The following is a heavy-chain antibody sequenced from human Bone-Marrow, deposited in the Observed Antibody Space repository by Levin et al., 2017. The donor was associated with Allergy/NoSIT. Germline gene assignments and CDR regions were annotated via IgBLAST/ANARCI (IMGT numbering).Heavy chain of an antibody. CDR2: ISGGSSRI. D-gene: IGHD3-16*01. J-gene: IGHJ6*02. Sequence: GGSLRLSCAASGLSFSNYDMNWVRQAPGKGLEWVSSISGGSSRIYYADSVKGRFTISRDNAKNSLYLQMNSLRVEDTAVYYCASWAMFYYDGSDFYYFYYGMAVWGQATTVTVSS. CDR1: GLSFSNYD. V-gene: IGHV3-21*06. CDR3: ASWAMFYYDGSDFYYFYYGMAV.